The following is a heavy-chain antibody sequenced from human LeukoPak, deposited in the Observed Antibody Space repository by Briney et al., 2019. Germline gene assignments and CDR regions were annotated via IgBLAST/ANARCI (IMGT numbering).Heavy chain of an antibody. D-gene: IGHD6-19*01. CDR2: ISSSSSYI. Sequence: GGSLRLSCAASGFTFSSYSMNWVRRAPGKGLEWVSSISSSSSYIYYADSVKGRFTISRDNAKNSLYLQMNSLRAEDTAVYYCIEQTAVAGGFDYWGQGTLVTVSS. J-gene: IGHJ4*02. CDR3: IEQTAVAGGFDY. CDR1: GFTFSSYS. V-gene: IGHV3-21*01.